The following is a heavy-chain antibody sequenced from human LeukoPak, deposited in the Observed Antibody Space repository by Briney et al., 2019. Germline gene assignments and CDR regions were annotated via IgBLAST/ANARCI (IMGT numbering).Heavy chain of an antibody. Sequence: GGSLRLSCAASGFTFSSYWMHWVRQAPGKGLEWVSGITASGGSTYYADSVKGRFTISRDNSKNTLYLQMNSLRAEDTALYYCAKDYYYGSGSYWGAFDIWGQGTMVTVSS. V-gene: IGHV3-23*01. CDR1: GFTFSSYW. CDR2: ITASGGST. D-gene: IGHD3-10*01. CDR3: AKDYYYGSGSYWGAFDI. J-gene: IGHJ3*02.